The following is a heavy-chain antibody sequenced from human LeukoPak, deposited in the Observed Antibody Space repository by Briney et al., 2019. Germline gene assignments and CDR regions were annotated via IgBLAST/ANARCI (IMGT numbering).Heavy chain of an antibody. J-gene: IGHJ4*02. Sequence: GGSLRLSCAASGFTFSNFWMSWVRQAPGKGLEWVANINKDSSEKYYVDSVKGRFTISRDNAKNSLYLQLNTLRPEDTAVYYCVQGWRDNWGQGTLVTVSS. CDR3: VQGWRDN. CDR1: GFTFSNFW. V-gene: IGHV3-7*01. D-gene: IGHD2-15*01. CDR2: INKDSSEK.